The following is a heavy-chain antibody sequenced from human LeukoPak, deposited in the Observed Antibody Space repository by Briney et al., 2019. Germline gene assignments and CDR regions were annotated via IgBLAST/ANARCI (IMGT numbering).Heavy chain of an antibody. CDR2: INTNTGNP. CDR1: GYTFTSYG. V-gene: IGHV7-4-1*02. CDR3: ARFFDVLTGNYDLYFDY. J-gene: IGHJ4*02. D-gene: IGHD3-9*01. Sequence: GASVKVSCKASGYTFTSYGISWVRQAPGQGLEWMGWINTNTGNPTYAQGFTGRFVFSLDTSVSTAYLQISSLKAEDTAVYYCARFFDVLTGNYDLYFDYWGQGTLVTVSS.